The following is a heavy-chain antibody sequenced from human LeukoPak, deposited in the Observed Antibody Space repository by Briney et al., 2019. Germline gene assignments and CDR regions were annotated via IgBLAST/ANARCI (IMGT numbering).Heavy chain of an antibody. CDR2: ISSSSSYI. Sequence: PGGSLRLSCAASGFTFSSYSMNWVRQAPGKGLEWVSSISSSSSYIYYADSVKSRFTISRDNAKNSLYLQMNSLRAEDTAVYYCARPAYCGGNCYYFPDYWGQGTLVTVSS. D-gene: IGHD2-21*02. CDR3: ARPAYCGGNCYYFPDY. V-gene: IGHV3-21*01. J-gene: IGHJ4*02. CDR1: GFTFSSYS.